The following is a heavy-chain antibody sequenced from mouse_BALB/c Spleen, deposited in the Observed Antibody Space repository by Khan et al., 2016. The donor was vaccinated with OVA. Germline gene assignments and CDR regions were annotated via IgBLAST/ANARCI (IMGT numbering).Heavy chain of an antibody. Sequence: LESGPGLVKPSQSLSLTCTVTGYSITSGYAWNWIRQFPGNKLEWMGYISYSGVTSYTPSLKSRISITRDTSKNQFFLQLNSVTTEDTATYYCARGNYYGYYFDYWGQGTTLTVSS. V-gene: IGHV3-2*02. CDR2: ISYSGVT. CDR3: ARGNYYGYYFDY. J-gene: IGHJ2*01. CDR1: GYSITSGYA. D-gene: IGHD1-1*01.